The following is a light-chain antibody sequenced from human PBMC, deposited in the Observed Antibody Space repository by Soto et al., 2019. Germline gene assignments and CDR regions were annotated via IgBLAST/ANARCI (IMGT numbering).Light chain of an antibody. V-gene: IGLV1-44*01. CDR2: SIT. CDR3: AAWDSGLNEGV. J-gene: IGLJ3*02. Sequence: QSVLTQSPSASGTPGQWVTISCSGSSSNIGSNLVNWYVQLPGAAPKLLIYSITQRPSGVPARISGYKSGTSASLLVSGLQSEDEATYYCAAWDSGLNEGVFGGGTKLT. CDR1: SSNIGSNL.